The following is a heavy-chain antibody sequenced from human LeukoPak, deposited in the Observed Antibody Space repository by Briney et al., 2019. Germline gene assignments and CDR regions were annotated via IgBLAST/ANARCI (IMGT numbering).Heavy chain of an antibody. V-gene: IGHV3-23*01. J-gene: IGHJ4*02. Sequence: GGSLRLSCAASGFTVSSNSMSWPRQAPGKGLEWVSAISGSGGSTYYAESVKGRFTISRDNSKNTLYLQMNSLRSEDTAVYYCAEQRNCGGDCYHFDYWGQGTLVTVSS. CDR1: GFTVSSNS. D-gene: IGHD2-21*02. CDR3: AEQRNCGGDCYHFDY. CDR2: ISGSGGST.